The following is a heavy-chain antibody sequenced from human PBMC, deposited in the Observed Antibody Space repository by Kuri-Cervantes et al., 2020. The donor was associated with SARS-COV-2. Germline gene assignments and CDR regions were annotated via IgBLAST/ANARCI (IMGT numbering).Heavy chain of an antibody. V-gene: IGHV3-21*01. J-gene: IGHJ4*02. CDR1: GFTFSSYS. D-gene: IGHD1-26*01. CDR3: ARVSGSYSILHFDY. CDR2: ISSSSSYI. Sequence: GESLKISCAASGFTFSSYSMNWVRQAPGKGLEWVSSISSSSSYIYYADSVKGRFTISRDNAKNSLYLQMNSLRAEDTAVYYCARVSGSYSILHFDYWGQGTLVTVSS.